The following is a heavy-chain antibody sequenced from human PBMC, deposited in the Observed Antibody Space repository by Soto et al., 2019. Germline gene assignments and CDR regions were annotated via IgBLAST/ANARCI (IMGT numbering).Heavy chain of an antibody. CDR2: INAGNGNT. CDR3: ARVGATTGVAFDY. J-gene: IGHJ4*02. CDR1: GYTFTSYA. Sequence: GASVKVSCKASGYTFTSYAMHWVRQAPGQRLEWMGWINAGNGNTKYSQKFQGRVTITRDTSASTAYMELSSLRSEDTAVYYCARVGATTGVAFDYWGQGTLVTVSS. V-gene: IGHV1-3*01. D-gene: IGHD1-26*01.